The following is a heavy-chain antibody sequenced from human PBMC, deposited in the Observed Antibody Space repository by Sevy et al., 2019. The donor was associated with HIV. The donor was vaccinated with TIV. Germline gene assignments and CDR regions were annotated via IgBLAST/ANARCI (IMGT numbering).Heavy chain of an antibody. V-gene: IGHV3-33*01. CDR1: GFTFSTYG. CDR2: IWIDGSNT. Sequence: GGSLRLSCAASGFTFSTYGMHWVRQAPGKGLEWVAVIWIDGSNTYYADSVKGRFTISRDIAKNTLHLQMNSLRAEDTAVYYCARALEFYDYGDYGPAFMPDYWGQGTLVTVSS. D-gene: IGHD4-17*01. J-gene: IGHJ4*02. CDR3: ARALEFYDYGDYGPAFMPDY.